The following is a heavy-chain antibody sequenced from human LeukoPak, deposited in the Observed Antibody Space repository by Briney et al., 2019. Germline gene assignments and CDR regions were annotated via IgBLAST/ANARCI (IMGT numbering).Heavy chain of an antibody. D-gene: IGHD3-10*01. CDR3: AKDYYGSGSYYGFVGY. CDR1: GFTFSSYA. J-gene: IGHJ4*02. V-gene: IGHV3-23*01. Sequence: GGSLRLSCAASGFTFSSYAMSWVRQAPGKGLEWVSAISGRGGSTSYADSVKGRFTISRDNSKNTLYLRMDSLRAEDTAIYYCAKDYYGSGSYYGFVGYWGQGTLATVSS. CDR2: ISGRGGST.